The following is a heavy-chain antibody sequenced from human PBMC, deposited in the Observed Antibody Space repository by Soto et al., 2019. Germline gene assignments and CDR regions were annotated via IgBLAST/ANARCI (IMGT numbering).Heavy chain of an antibody. CDR2: INHSGST. Sequence: TLSLTCAVSGGSISSGGYSWSWIRQPPGKGLEWIGEINHSGSTNYNPSLKSRVTISVDTSKNQFSLKLTSVTAADTAVYYCARDKITGLFDYWGQGTLVTVSS. CDR1: GGSISSGGYS. V-gene: IGHV4-30-2*01. J-gene: IGHJ4*02. D-gene: IGHD2-8*02. CDR3: ARDKITGLFDY.